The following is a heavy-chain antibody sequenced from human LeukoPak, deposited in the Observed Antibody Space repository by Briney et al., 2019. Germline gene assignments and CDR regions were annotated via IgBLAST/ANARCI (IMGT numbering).Heavy chain of an antibody. D-gene: IGHD3-9*01. Sequence: SETLSFICTVSGGSTSSSSSYWVWIRQSPGKGLEWIGSLHYGGKNYYNPSLKSRVTISVDTSKNQFSLKLSSVTAADTAVYYCARDSDILTGRGAFDIWGQGTMVTVSS. CDR1: GGSTSSSSSY. J-gene: IGHJ3*02. CDR3: ARDSDILTGRGAFDI. CDR2: LHYGGKN. V-gene: IGHV4-39*07.